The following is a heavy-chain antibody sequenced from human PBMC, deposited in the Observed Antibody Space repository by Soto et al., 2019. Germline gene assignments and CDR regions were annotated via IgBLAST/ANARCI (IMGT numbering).Heavy chain of an antibody. CDR1: GFTFITYI. Sequence: GGSLRLSCAASGFTFITYIINWVRQAPGKGLEWVSYISSSSSTIYYADSVKGRFTISRDNAKNSLYLQMNSLRDEDTAAYYCARDFGTLETRAFDTWGQGTMVTVS. CDR2: ISSSSSTI. V-gene: IGHV3-48*02. J-gene: IGHJ3*02. CDR3: ARDFGTLETRAFDT. D-gene: IGHD3-16*01.